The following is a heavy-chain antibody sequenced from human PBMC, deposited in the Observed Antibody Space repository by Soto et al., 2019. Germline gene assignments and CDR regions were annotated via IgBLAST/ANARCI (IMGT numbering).Heavy chain of an antibody. CDR2: IHHSGDT. CDR1: GSSMSFYS. V-gene: IGHV4-59*01. CDR3: ARAHCSNGICYAFDI. Sequence: XXTLSLTFAVSGSSMSFYSWRWIRQPPGKGLKWIGYIHHSGDTDYNPSLKSRVTISVDRPQNQLSLKLTSVTTADTAVYYCARAHCSNGICYAFDIWGPGTKVTVSS. J-gene: IGHJ3*02. D-gene: IGHD2-8*01.